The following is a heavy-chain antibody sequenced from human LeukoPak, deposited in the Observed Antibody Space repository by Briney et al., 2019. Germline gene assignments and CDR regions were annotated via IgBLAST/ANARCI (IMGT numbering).Heavy chain of an antibody. J-gene: IGHJ4*02. CDR1: GFTVSSNY. CDR3: AKALSDY. CDR2: IYSGGSI. Sequence: GGSLRLSCAASGFTVSSNYMSWVRQAPGKGLEWVSVIYSGGSIYYADSVKGRFTISRDNAKNSLYLQMNSLRAEDTAVYYCAKALSDYWGQGTLVTVSS. V-gene: IGHV3-53*01.